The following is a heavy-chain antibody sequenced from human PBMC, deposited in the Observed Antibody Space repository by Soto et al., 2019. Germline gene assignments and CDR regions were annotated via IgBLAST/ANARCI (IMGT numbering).Heavy chain of an antibody. CDR2: IKQDGSEK. CDR1: GFVFSSYW. D-gene: IGHD6-13*01. V-gene: IGHV3-7*01. CDR3: ARYRSIYGMDV. J-gene: IGHJ6*02. Sequence: EVQLVESGGGLVQPGGSLRLSCAASGFVFSSYWMTWVRQAPGKGLEWVANIKQDGSEKYYVDSVKGRFTISRDNAKNSLYLQMNSLRAEDTAVYYCARYRSIYGMDVWGQGTTVTVSS.